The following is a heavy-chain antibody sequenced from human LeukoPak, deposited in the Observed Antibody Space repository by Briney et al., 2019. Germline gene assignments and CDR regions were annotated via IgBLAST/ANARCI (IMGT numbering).Heavy chain of an antibody. V-gene: IGHV4-59*08. Sequence: SGTLSLTCTVAGAXISSYYCSWIRQPPGKGLEWIGHISYSGSPNYNPSLKSRVTISADTSKNQFSLNPSSVTAADTAAYYCARVGHIVAAGTYDWWGQGTLVTVSS. CDR2: ISYSGSP. D-gene: IGHD6-13*01. CDR1: GAXISSYY. CDR3: ARVGHIVAAGTYDW. J-gene: IGHJ4*02.